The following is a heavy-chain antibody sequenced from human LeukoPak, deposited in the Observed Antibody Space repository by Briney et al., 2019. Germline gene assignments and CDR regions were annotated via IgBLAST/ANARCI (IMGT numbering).Heavy chain of an antibody. Sequence: VGSLRLSCAASGFTFSTYNMNWVRQAPGKGLEWVSSISGGSSYIYYADSVRGRFTISRDNAKTSLYLQMNSLRPEDTAIYYCTAAWSNFDFWGQGILVAVSS. J-gene: IGHJ4*02. CDR3: TAAWSNFDF. CDR2: ISGGSSYI. CDR1: GFTFSTYN. V-gene: IGHV3-21*01. D-gene: IGHD6-25*01.